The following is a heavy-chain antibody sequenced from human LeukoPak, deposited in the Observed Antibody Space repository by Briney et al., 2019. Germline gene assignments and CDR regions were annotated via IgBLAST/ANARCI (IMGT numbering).Heavy chain of an antibody. D-gene: IGHD3-10*01. CDR1: GGSISSGGYY. CDR3: ARDGRGSVVY. CDR2: IYYSGST. Sequence: PSETLSLTCTVSGGSISSGGYYWSWIRQHPGKGLEWIGYIYYSGSTYYNPSLKSRVTISVDTSKNQFSLKLSSVTAADTAVYYCARDGRGSVVYWGQGTLVTVSS. J-gene: IGHJ4*02. V-gene: IGHV4-31*03.